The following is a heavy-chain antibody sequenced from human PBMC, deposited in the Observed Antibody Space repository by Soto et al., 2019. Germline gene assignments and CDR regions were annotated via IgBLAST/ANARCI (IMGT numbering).Heavy chain of an antibody. CDR3: SRAVGGFTYGYPDY. Sequence: SGPTLVNPTQTLTLTCTFSGFSLSTTGMCVSWIRQPPGKALEWLALIDWADDKYYSTSLKTRLTISKDTSKNQVVLTMTNVEPVDTATYFCSRAVGGFTYGYPDYWGQGILVTVSS. CDR2: IDWADDK. J-gene: IGHJ4*02. CDR1: GFSLSTTGMC. D-gene: IGHD5-18*01. V-gene: IGHV2-70*01.